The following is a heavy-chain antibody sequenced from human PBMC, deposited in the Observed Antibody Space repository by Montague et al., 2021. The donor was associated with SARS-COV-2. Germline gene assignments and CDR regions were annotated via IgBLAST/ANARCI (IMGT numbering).Heavy chain of an antibody. CDR3: ASSYDSTGHVGY. Sequence: SETLSLTCTVSGFSISTGYYWGWIRQPPGKGLEWIGSIYHSGSTYYNPSLKSRVTISVDTSKNQFSLKLSSVTAADTAAYYCASSYDSTGHVGYWGQGTLVTVSS. D-gene: IGHD3-22*01. V-gene: IGHV4-38-2*02. CDR1: GFSISTGYY. CDR2: IYHSGST. J-gene: IGHJ4*02.